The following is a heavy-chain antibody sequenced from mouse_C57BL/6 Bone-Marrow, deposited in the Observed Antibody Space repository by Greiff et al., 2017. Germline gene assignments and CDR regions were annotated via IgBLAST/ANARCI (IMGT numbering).Heavy chain of an antibody. V-gene: IGHV1-55*01. CDR1: GYTFTSYW. Sequence: QVQLQQSGAELVKPGASVKMSCKASGYTFTSYWITWVKQRPGQGLEWIGDIYPGSGSTNYTEKFKSKATLTVDTSSSTAYMQLSSLTAEDSAVYYGARPYYSNYWYCDVWGTGTTVTVSS. J-gene: IGHJ1*03. D-gene: IGHD2-5*01. CDR2: IYPGSGST. CDR3: ARPYYSNYWYCDV.